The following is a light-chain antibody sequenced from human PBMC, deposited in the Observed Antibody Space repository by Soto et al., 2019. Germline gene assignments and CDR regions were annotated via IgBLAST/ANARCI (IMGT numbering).Light chain of an antibody. CDR3: QQYDNLPLT. CDR1: QSISSY. CDR2: DAS. V-gene: IGKV1-33*01. Sequence: IPMTQSPSSLSAAVGDRVTRTCLASQSISSYLNWYQQKPGKAPKLLIYDASNLETGVPSRFSGSGSGTDFTFTISSLQPEDIATYYCQQYDNLPLTFGGGTKVDIK. J-gene: IGKJ4*01.